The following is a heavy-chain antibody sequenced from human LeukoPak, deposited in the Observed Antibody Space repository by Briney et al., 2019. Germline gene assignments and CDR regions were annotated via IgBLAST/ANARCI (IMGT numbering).Heavy chain of an antibody. Sequence: SVKVSCKASGYTFTGYYMHWVRQAPGQGLEWMGRIIPIFGTANYAQKFQGRVTITTDESTSTAYMELSSLRSEDTAVYYCAREMKSPYYYDSSGKYYFDYWGQGTLVTVSS. D-gene: IGHD3-22*01. CDR1: GYTFTGYY. CDR2: IIPIFGTA. J-gene: IGHJ4*02. V-gene: IGHV1-69*05. CDR3: AREMKSPYYYDSSGKYYFDY.